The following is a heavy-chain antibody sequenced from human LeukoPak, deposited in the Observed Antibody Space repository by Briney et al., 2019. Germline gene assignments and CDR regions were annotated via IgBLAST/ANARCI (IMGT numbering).Heavy chain of an antibody. CDR3: ARERVVPAAMGDY. CDR2: IKQDGSEK. V-gene: IGHV3-7*01. D-gene: IGHD2-2*01. J-gene: IGHJ4*02. Sequence: GGSLRLSCAASGFTFSSYWMSWVRQAPGKGLEWVANIKQDGSEKYYVDSVKGRFTISRDNAKNSLYLQMNSLRAEDTAVYYCARERVVPAAMGDYWGQGTLVTVSS. CDR1: GFTFSSYW.